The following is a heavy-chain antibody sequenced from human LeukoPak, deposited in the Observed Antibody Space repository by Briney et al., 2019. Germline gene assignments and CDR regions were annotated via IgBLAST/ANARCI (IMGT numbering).Heavy chain of an antibody. D-gene: IGHD6-19*01. CDR3: AMDSSGWYEGLDY. CDR2: ISGSGLST. J-gene: IGHJ4*02. V-gene: IGHV3-23*01. CDR1: GFTFSSYV. Sequence: GGSLRLSCAASGFTFSSYVMSWVRQAPGKGLEWVSAISGSGLSTYYAESVKGRFTISRDNAKNSLYLQMNSLRDEDTAVYYCAMDSSGWYEGLDYWGQGTLVTVSS.